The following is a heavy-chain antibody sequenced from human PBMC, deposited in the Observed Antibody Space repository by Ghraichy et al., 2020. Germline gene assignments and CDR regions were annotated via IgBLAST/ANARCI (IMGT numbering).Heavy chain of an antibody. D-gene: IGHD4-17*01. CDR3: ARGQSWVTTRFDT. Sequence: SETLSLTCGVLNGSLTAYYWSWIRQPPGKGLEWIGEINHSGGTNYNPSFTSRVTISVDTSKNQFSLRLTSATAADAAVYYCARGQSWVTTRFDTRGQGIQVTVSS. V-gene: IGHV4-34*01. CDR2: INHSGGT. J-gene: IGHJ5*02. CDR1: NGSLTAYY.